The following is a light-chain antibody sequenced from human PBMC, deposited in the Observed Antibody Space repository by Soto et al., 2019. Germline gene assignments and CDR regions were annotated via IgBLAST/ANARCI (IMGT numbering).Light chain of an antibody. V-gene: IGKV3-20*01. J-gene: IGKJ5*01. CDR3: QQYGSSIT. CDR2: GAS. CDR1: QSVSSSY. Sequence: SVITQPPGTLSLSPGERATLSCRASQSVSSSYLAWYQQKPGQAPRLLISGASSRATGIPDRFSGSGSGTDFTLTISRLEPEDIAVFYCQQYGSSITFGQGRRLEIK.